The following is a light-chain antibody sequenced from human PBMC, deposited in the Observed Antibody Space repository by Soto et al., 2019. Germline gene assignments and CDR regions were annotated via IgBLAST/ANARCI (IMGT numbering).Light chain of an antibody. CDR1: QSLVYSDGNTY. J-gene: IGKJ5*01. Sequence: DVVVTQSPLSLPVTLGQPASISCRSSQSLVYSDGNTYFSWFQQRPGRSPRRLIYKVSNRDSGVPARFSGSGSGTDFALKISRVEAEDVGVYYCMQGTHWPITFGQGTRLEIK. V-gene: IGKV2-30*01. CDR2: KVS. CDR3: MQGTHWPIT.